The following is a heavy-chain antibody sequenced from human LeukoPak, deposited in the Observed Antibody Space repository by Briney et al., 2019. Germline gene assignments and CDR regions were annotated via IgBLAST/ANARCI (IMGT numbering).Heavy chain of an antibody. CDR1: GFTFSSYS. Sequence: GGSLRLSCEASGFTFSSYSMTWVRQAPGEGLEWLSYIDSSSSTIYYADSVKGRFTIFRDNAKKSLYLQMSSLRDEDTAVYYCARYEYNSGQIFDYWGQGTLVTVSS. V-gene: IGHV3-48*02. D-gene: IGHD6-19*01. CDR2: IDSSSSTI. CDR3: ARYEYNSGQIFDY. J-gene: IGHJ4*02.